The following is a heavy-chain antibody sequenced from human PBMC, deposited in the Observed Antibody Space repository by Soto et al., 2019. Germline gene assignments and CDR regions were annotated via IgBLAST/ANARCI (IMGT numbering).Heavy chain of an antibody. CDR3: NGDYGLY. CDR1: GFTFSSYA. V-gene: IGHV3-23*01. Sequence: PGGSLRLSCAASGFTFSSYAMSWVRQAPGKGLEWVSAISVSGGSTYYADSVKGRFTISXXXSXXTXXLQXNSLRAEDTAVYYCNGDYGLYWGQGTLVTVSS. D-gene: IGHD4-17*01. J-gene: IGHJ4*02. CDR2: ISVSGGST.